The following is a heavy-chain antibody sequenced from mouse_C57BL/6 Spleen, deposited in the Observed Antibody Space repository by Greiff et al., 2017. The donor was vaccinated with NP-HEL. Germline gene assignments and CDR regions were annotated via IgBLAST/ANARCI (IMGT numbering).Heavy chain of an antibody. V-gene: IGHV1-50*01. J-gene: IGHJ4*01. CDR3: ARSGSSGPYAMDY. CDR2: IDPSDSYT. CDR1: GYTFTSYW. D-gene: IGHD3-2*02. Sequence: QVQLQQSGAELVKPGASVKLSCKASGYTFTSYWMQWVKQRPGQGLEWIGEIDPSDSYTNYNQKFKGKATLTVDTSSSTAYMQLSSLTSEDSAVYYCARSGSSGPYAMDYWGQGTSVTVSS.